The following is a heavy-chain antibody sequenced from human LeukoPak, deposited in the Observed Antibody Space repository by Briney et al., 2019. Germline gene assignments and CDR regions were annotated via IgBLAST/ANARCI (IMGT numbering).Heavy chain of an antibody. CDR1: GGTFSSYA. Sequence: ASVKVSCKASGGTFSSYAISWVRQAPGQGLEWMGGVIPIFGTANYAQKFQGRVTITADESTSTAYMELSSLRSEDTAVYYCARDPYPSEPNDAFDFWGQGTMVTVSS. D-gene: IGHD6-6*01. J-gene: IGHJ3*01. CDR3: ARDPYPSEPNDAFDF. V-gene: IGHV1-69*13. CDR2: VIPIFGTA.